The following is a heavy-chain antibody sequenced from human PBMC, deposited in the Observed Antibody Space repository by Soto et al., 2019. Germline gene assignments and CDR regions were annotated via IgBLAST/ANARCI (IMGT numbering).Heavy chain of an antibody. J-gene: IGHJ4*02. Sequence: SETLSLTCAVYGGSFSGYYWSWIRQPPGKGLEWIGEINHSGSTNYNPSLKSRVTISVDTSKNQFSLKLSSVTAADTAVYYCARNPLLWFGELTFWGQGTLVTVSS. CDR3: ARNPLLWFGELTF. CDR2: INHSGST. D-gene: IGHD3-10*01. CDR1: GGSFSGYY. V-gene: IGHV4-34*01.